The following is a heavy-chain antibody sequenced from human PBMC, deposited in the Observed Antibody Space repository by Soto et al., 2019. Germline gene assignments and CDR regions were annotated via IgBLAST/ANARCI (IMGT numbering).Heavy chain of an antibody. CDR1: GYTFTSYG. D-gene: IGHD5-18*01. Sequence: QVQLVQSGAEVKKPGASVKVSCKASGYTFTSYGISWVRQAPGQGLEWMGWINAYNGNTKYAQKLQXXVTTTTDTSTSTAYMELRSLRSDDTAVYYCARDQAMAQFDYWGQGTLVTVSS. J-gene: IGHJ4*02. CDR3: ARDQAMAQFDY. CDR2: INAYNGNT. V-gene: IGHV1-18*01.